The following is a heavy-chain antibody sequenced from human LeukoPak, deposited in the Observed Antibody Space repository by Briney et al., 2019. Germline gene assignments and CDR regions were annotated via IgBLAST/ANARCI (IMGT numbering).Heavy chain of an antibody. D-gene: IGHD3-22*01. J-gene: IGHJ5*02. CDR1: GGSINSGDYY. V-gene: IGHV4-30-4*01. CDR3: ARAGETYYYDSSGYFDNWFDP. CDR2: IYYSGST. Sequence: SESLSLTSTVSGGSINSGDYYWSWIRQPPGKGLEWIGYIYYSGSTYYNPSLKSRVTISVDTSKNQFSLKLSSVTAADTAVYYCARAGETYYYDSSGYFDNWFDPWGQGTLVTVSS.